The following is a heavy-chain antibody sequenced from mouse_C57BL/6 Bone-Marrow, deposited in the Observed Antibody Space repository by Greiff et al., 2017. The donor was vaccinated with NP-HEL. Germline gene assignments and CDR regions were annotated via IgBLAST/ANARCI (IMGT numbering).Heavy chain of an antibody. Sequence: QVQLQQPGAELVMPGASVKLSCKASGYTFTSYWMHWVKQRPGQGLEWIGEIDPSDSYTNYNQKFKGKSTLTVDKSSSTAYMQLSSLTSEDSAFYYCARGGSNYFDYGGQGTTLTVSS. CDR3: ARGGSNYFDY. CDR2: IDPSDSYT. V-gene: IGHV1-69*01. D-gene: IGHD5-1*01. CDR1: GYTFTSYW. J-gene: IGHJ2*01.